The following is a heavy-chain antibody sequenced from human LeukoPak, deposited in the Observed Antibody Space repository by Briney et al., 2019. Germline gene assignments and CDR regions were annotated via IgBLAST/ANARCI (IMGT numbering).Heavy chain of an antibody. Sequence: SETLSLTCTVSGGSISSYYWSWIRQPPGKGLEWIGYIYYSGSTNYNPSPKSRVTISVDTSKNQFSLKLSSVTAADTAVYYCASRVSYGMDVWGQGTTVTVSS. CDR1: GGSISSYY. J-gene: IGHJ6*02. D-gene: IGHD3-10*01. CDR2: IYYSGST. CDR3: ASRVSYGMDV. V-gene: IGHV4-59*01.